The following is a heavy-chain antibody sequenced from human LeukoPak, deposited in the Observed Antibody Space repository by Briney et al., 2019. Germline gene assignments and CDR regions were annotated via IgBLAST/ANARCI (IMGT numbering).Heavy chain of an antibody. CDR1: GDSISSYY. Sequence: PSETLSLTCSVSGDSISSYYWSWIRQPAGKGLEWIGRIYTSGSTNYNPSLKSRVTMSVDMSKNQFSLKLSSVTAADTAVYYCARDILATSIAAPYYWGQGTLVTVSS. J-gene: IGHJ4*02. D-gene: IGHD6-13*01. V-gene: IGHV4-4*07. CDR3: ARDILATSIAAPYY. CDR2: IYTSGST.